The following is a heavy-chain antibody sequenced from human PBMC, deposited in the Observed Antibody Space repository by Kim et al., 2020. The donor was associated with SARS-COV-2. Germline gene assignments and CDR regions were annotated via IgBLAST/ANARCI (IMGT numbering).Heavy chain of an antibody. Sequence: GGSLRLSCAASGFTFSSYAMSWVRQAPGKGLEWVSAISGSGGSTYYADSVKGRFTISRDNSKNTLYLQMNSLRAEDTAVYYCAKDSRKPIPRVVTAPGHYFDYWGQGTLVTVSS. CDR2: ISGSGGST. CDR3: AKDSRKPIPRVVTAPGHYFDY. V-gene: IGHV3-23*01. D-gene: IGHD2-21*02. J-gene: IGHJ4*02. CDR1: GFTFSSYA.